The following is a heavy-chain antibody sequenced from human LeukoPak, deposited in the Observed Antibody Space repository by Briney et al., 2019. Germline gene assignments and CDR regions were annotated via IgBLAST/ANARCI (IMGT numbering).Heavy chain of an antibody. CDR2: IYYSGST. Sequence: SETLSLTCTVSGGSISSSSYYWGWIRQPLGKGLEWIGSIYYSGSTYYNPSLKSRVTISVDTSKNQFSLKLSSVTAADTAVYYCARQGRFGVVINWFDPWGQGTLVTVSS. CDR1: GGSISSSSYY. D-gene: IGHD3-3*01. CDR3: ARQGRFGVVINWFDP. V-gene: IGHV4-39*01. J-gene: IGHJ5*02.